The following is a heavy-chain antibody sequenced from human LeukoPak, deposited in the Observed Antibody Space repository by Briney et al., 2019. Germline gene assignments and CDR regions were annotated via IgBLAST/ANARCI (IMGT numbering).Heavy chain of an antibody. D-gene: IGHD6-19*01. CDR1: GFTFSSYS. Sequence: GGSLRLSCAASGFTFSSYSMNWVRQAPGKGLEWVSGINWNGGSTGYADSVKGRFTISRDNAKNSLYLQMNSLRAEDTALYHCARFSAVAGTDYWGQGTQVTVSS. CDR2: INWNGGST. V-gene: IGHV3-20*01. J-gene: IGHJ4*02. CDR3: ARFSAVAGTDY.